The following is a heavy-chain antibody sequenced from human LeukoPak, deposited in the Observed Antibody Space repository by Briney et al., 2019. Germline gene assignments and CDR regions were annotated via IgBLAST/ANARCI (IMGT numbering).Heavy chain of an antibody. CDR1: GESLNYYY. V-gene: IGHV4-34*12. D-gene: IGHD5-24*01. CDR3: ASGAWATRLHS. Sequence: PSDTLSLTCAVYGESLNYYYWSSIRQSPEKGLEWIGELFDDKTTTYNPSLKSRVTISEVTSSNQFSLNVKSVTAADTAVYYCASGAWATRLHSWAQGTLVIVSS. CDR2: LFDDKTT. J-gene: IGHJ4*02.